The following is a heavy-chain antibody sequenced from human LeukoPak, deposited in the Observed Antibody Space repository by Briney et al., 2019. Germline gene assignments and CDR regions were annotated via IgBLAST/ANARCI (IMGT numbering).Heavy chain of an antibody. J-gene: IGHJ4*02. CDR3: ARDGSDSTGYYYAL. CDR1: GFTFSSYE. V-gene: IGHV3-7*01. D-gene: IGHD3-22*01. Sequence: GGSLRLSCAGSGFTFSSYEMNWVRQAPGKGLEWVANIKQDGSEKYYVDSVKGRFTISRDNAKNSLYLQLNSLRAEDTAVYYCARDGSDSTGYYYALWGQGTLVTVSS. CDR2: IKQDGSEK.